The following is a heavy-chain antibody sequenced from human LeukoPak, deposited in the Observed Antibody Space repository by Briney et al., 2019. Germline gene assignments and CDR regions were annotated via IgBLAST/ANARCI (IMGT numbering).Heavy chain of an antibody. CDR3: ARGEGGYCSGGSCNGGAFDI. V-gene: IGHV4-31*03. Sequence: SATLSLTCTVAAGSNSSGGYCWSWIRQHPGKGLEWIGSIYSSGWITYNSPPKSRVTISVDTSKNQFSLKRSSVPAADTAVYYCARGEGGYCSGGSCNGGAFDIWGQGTMVTVSS. CDR2: IYSSGWI. CDR1: AGSNSSGGYC. J-gene: IGHJ3*02. D-gene: IGHD2-15*01.